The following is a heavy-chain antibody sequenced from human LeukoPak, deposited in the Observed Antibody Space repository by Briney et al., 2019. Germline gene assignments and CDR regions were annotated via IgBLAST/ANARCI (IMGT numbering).Heavy chain of an antibody. CDR3: ARGRGYTRFDAFDI. J-gene: IGHJ3*02. CDR2: IYYSGST. V-gene: IGHV4-59*01. CDR1: GGSISSYY. D-gene: IGHD5-12*01. Sequence: SETLSLTCTVSGGSISSYYWSWIRQPPGKGLEWIGYIYYSGSTNYNPSLKSRVTISVDASKNQFSLKLSSVTAADTAVYYCARGRGYTRFDAFDIWGQGTMVTVSS.